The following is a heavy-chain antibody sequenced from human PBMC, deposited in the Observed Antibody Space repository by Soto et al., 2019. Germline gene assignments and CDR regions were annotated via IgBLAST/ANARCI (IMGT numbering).Heavy chain of an antibody. D-gene: IGHD2-2*01. Sequence: QVQLVQSGAEVKKPGSSVKVSCKASGGTFSSYAISWVRQAPGQVLEWMGGIIPISGTANYAQKFQGRVTITADEYTSTVYMGLSSLRSEDTAVYFCARSQGSSTSLEIYYYYYYGMDVWGQGTTVTVSS. CDR2: IIPISGTA. J-gene: IGHJ6*02. CDR1: GGTFSSYA. V-gene: IGHV1-69*01. CDR3: ARSQGSSTSLEIYYYYYYGMDV.